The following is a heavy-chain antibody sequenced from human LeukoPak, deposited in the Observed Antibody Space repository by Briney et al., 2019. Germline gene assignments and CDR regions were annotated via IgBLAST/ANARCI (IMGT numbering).Heavy chain of an antibody. CDR2: IYPGDSDT. D-gene: IGHD6-13*01. CDR1: GYSFTSYW. CDR3: ARLSGYSSSWYYFDY. V-gene: IGHV5-51*01. Sequence: GESLKISCKGSGYSFTSYWIGWVRQMPGKGLEWMGIIYPGDSDTRYSPSLQGQVTISADKSISTAYLQWSSLKASDTAMYYCARLSGYSSSWYYFDYWGQGTLVTVSS. J-gene: IGHJ4*02.